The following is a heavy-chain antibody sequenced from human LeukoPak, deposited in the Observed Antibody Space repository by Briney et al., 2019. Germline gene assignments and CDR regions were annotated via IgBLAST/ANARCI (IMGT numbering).Heavy chain of an antibody. V-gene: IGHV4-59*12. Sequence: SETLSLTCTVSGGSTSNYYWSWIRQPPGKGLEWIGYIYYSGSTNYNPSLKSRVTISVDTSKNQFPLKLSSVTAADTAVYYCASERGGYDYNWFDPWGQGTLVTVSS. CDR1: GGSTSNYY. CDR2: IYYSGST. D-gene: IGHD5-12*01. J-gene: IGHJ5*02. CDR3: ASERGGYDYNWFDP.